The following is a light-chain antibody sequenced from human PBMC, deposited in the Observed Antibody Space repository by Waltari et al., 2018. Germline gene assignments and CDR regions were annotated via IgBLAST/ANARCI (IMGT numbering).Light chain of an antibody. Sequence: EIVLTQSPGTLSLLPGERATLSCRASQSVSRSLAWYQQKPGQAPRLLIYGSSSRATGIPDSFIGSGSGTDFNLTINRLETEDFAVYYCQHYVRLPATFGQGTKVDIK. J-gene: IGKJ1*01. CDR3: QHYVRLPAT. CDR2: GSS. CDR1: QSVSRS. V-gene: IGKV3-20*01.